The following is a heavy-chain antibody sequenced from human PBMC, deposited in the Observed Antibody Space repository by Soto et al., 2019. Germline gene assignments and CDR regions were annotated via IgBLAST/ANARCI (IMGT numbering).Heavy chain of an antibody. CDR3: ARKGARSSWCFDY. J-gene: IGHJ4*02. Sequence: QVQLQESGPGLVKASGTLSLTCAVSSGSISSSNWWSWVRQPPGKGLEWIGEIYHSGSTNYNPSLKSRVTISVDKSKTQFSLKLSSVTAADTAVYYCARKGARSSWCFDYWGQGTLVTVSS. CDR1: SGSISSSNW. V-gene: IGHV4-4*02. CDR2: IYHSGST. D-gene: IGHD6-13*01.